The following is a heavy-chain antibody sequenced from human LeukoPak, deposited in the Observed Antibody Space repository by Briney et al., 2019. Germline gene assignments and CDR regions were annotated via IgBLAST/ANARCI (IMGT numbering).Heavy chain of an antibody. J-gene: IGHJ4*02. CDR2: IHPSEGF. CDR3: ARGRDRSKTGDH. Sequence: PSETLSLTCDVYGGSCDDHYCSWIRQPPGKGLEWIGEIHPSEGFYYNSSLVSRVTISIDPSKTHFSLRLASVTAADTAFYYCARGRDRSKTGDHWGQGSLVTVSS. V-gene: IGHV4-34*01. CDR1: GGSCDDHY. D-gene: IGHD5-24*01.